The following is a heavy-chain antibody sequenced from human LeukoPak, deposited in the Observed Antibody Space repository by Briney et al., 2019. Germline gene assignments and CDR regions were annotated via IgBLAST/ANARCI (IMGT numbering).Heavy chain of an antibody. J-gene: IGHJ4*02. D-gene: IGHD6-19*01. CDR2: IYYSGST. CDR3: ASFSSGPGY. V-gene: IGHV4-39*07. CDR1: GGSISSSSYY. Sequence: PSETLSLTCTVSGGSISSSSYYWGWIRQPPGKGLEWIGSIYYSGSTYYNPSLKSRVTISVDTSKNQFSLKLSSVTAADTAVYYCASFSSGPGYWGQGTLVTVSS.